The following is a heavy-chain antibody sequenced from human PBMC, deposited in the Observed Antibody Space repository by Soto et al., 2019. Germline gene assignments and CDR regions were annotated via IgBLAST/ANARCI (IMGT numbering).Heavy chain of an antibody. V-gene: IGHV3-33*01. CDR3: ARDEYSRSSGSDY. D-gene: IGHD6-6*01. Sequence: GGSLRLTCAASGFTFSIYGMQWVRDAPGKGLEWVAVIWYDGSNKYYADSVKGRFTISRDNSKNTLYLQMNSLRAEDTAVYYCARDEYSRSSGSDYWGQGTLVTVSS. CDR1: GFTFSIYG. CDR2: IWYDGSNK. J-gene: IGHJ4*02.